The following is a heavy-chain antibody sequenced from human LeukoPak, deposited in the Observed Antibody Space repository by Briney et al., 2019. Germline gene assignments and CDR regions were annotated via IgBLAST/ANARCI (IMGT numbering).Heavy chain of an antibody. CDR2: IGTAGDT. D-gene: IGHD6-19*01. V-gene: IGHV3-13*01. CDR1: GFTFSSYD. J-gene: IGHJ6*02. CDR3: ARDLVAGTNYYYGMDV. Sequence: GGSLRLSCAASGFTFSSYDMHWVRQATGKGLEWVSAIGTAGDTYYPGSVKGRFTISRENAKNSLYLQMNSLRAGDTAVYYCARDLVAGTNYYYGMDVWGQGTTVTVSS.